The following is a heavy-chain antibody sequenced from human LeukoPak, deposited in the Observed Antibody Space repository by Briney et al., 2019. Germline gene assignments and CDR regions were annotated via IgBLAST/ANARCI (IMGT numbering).Heavy chain of an antibody. CDR2: IYYSGST. CDR3: ARHSRSVDYGSGSYTWDY. V-gene: IGHV4-39*01. Sequence: PSETLSLTCTVSGGSISSIIYYWGWIRQPPGTGLEWIGTIYYSGSTYYNVSLKSRITISVDTSRNQFSLNLSSVTAADTAVYYCARHSRSVDYGSGSYTWDYWGQGTLVTVSS. J-gene: IGHJ4*02. D-gene: IGHD3-10*01. CDR1: GGSISSIIYY.